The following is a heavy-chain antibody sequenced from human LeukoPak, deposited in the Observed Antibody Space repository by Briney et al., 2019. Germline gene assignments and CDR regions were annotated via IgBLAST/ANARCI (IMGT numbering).Heavy chain of an antibody. J-gene: IGHJ6*03. CDR1: GGSISSGSYY. V-gene: IGHV4-61*02. CDR2: IYTSGST. CDR3: ARDNKQWLTLYYYYYYYMDV. D-gene: IGHD6-19*01. Sequence: PSQTLSLTCTVSGGSISSGSYYWSWIRQPAGKGLEWIGRIYTSGSTNYNPSLKSRVTISVDTSKNQFSLKLSSVTAADTAVYYCARDNKQWLTLYYYYYYYMDVWGKGTTVTVSS.